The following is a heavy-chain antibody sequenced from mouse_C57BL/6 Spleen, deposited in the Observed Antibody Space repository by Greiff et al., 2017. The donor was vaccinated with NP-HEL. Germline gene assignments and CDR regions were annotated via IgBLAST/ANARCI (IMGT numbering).Heavy chain of an antibody. CDR2: IDPSDSYT. J-gene: IGHJ4*01. D-gene: IGHD2-5*01. CDR1: GYTFTSYW. Sequence: QVQLQQPGAELVMPGASVKLSCKASGYTFTSYWMHWVKQRPGLGLEWIGEIDPSDSYTNYNQKLKGKPTLSAVKSPSTAYMQLSSLTSEDSAVYYCARGGSNYGEAAMDYWGQGTSVTVSS. CDR3: ARGGSNYGEAAMDY. V-gene: IGHV1-69*01.